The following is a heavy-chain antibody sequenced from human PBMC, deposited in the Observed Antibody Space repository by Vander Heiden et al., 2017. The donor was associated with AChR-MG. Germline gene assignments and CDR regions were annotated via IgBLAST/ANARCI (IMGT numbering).Heavy chain of an antibody. D-gene: IGHD2-2*01. CDR1: GVPFSSSG. Sequence: VQLVDSGGRVVQPGRSLRLSCPAPGVPFSSSGMHWVRQAPGKGLEWVAVISYDGSNKYYADSVKGRFTISRENSKNTLYLQMNSLRAEDTAVDYCAKQRKNPRVVPPRAVDPWGQGTLVTDSS. J-gene: IGHJ5*02. CDR3: AKQRKNPRVVPPRAVDP. V-gene: IGHV3-30*18. CDR2: ISYDGSNK.